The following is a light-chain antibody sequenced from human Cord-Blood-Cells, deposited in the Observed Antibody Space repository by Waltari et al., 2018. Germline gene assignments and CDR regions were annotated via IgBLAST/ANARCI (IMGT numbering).Light chain of an antibody. CDR3: QQYYSYPYT. CDR1: QGISSY. J-gene: IGKJ2*01. V-gene: IGKV1-8*01. CDR2: AAS. Sequence: AIRMTQSPSSFSASTGDRVTITCRASQGISSYLAWYQQKPGKAPKLLIYAASTLQSGVPSRFSGSGSGTDFTLTISCLQSEDFATYYCQQYYSYPYTFGQGTKQEIK.